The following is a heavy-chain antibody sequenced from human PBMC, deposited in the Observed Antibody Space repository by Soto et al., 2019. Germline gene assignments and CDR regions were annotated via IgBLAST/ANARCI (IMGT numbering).Heavy chain of an antibody. CDR3: TRAAIDRAGTTHCYYGMDV. J-gene: IGHJ6*04. V-gene: IGHV3-49*04. CDR2: IRSKSYGGTT. CDR1: GFTFGDNA. D-gene: IGHD1-1*01. Sequence: PGGSLRLSCTTSGFTFGDNAMSWVRQAPGKGLEWVGFIRSKSYGGTTDYAASVKGRFTISRDDSRSIAYLQMNSLKTEDTAVYYCTRAAIDRAGTTHCYYGMDVWGKGTTVTVSS.